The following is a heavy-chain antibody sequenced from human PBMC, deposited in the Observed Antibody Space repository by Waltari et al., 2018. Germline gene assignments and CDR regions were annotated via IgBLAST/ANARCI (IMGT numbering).Heavy chain of an antibody. CDR1: GFTFSSYS. Sequence: EVQLVQSGAEVKKPGESLKISCKGSGFTFSSYSMNWVRQAPGKGLEWVSSISSSSSYIYYADSVKGRFTISRDNAKNSLYLQMNSLRAEDTAVYYCARESVGGLSDYWGQGTLVTVSS. CDR3: ARESVGGLSDY. J-gene: IGHJ4*02. CDR2: ISSSSSYI. V-gene: IGHV3-21*01. D-gene: IGHD2-15*01.